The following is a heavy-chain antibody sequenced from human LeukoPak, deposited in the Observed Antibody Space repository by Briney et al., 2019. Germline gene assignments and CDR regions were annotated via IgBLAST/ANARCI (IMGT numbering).Heavy chain of an antibody. CDR2: ISWNSGSI. J-gene: IGHJ3*02. D-gene: IGHD2-2*01. CDR3: AKGSAAAQRGASDI. V-gene: IGHV3-9*01. CDR1: GFTFDDYA. Sequence: GRSLRLSCAASGFTFDDYAMHWVRQAPGKGLEWVSGISWNSGSIGYADSVKGRFTISRDNAKNSLYLQMNSLRAEDTALYYCAKGSAAAQRGASDIWGQGTMVTVSP.